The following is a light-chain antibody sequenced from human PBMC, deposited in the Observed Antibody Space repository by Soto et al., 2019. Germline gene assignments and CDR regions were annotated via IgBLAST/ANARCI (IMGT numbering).Light chain of an antibody. J-gene: IGLJ2*01. V-gene: IGLV2-14*01. CDR1: SSDVGGYNY. CDR2: RVT. Sequence: QSALTQPASVSGSPGQSITISCTGTSSDVGGYNYVSWYQQHPGKAPKLMIYRVTNRPSGVSNRFSGSKSGNTASLTISGLQTGDEANYYCSSYTVTATLVFGGGTQLTVL. CDR3: SSYTVTATLV.